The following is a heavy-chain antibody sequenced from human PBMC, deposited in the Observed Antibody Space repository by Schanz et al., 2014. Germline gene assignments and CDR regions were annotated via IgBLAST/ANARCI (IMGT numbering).Heavy chain of an antibody. CDR1: GFAFSSYG. CDR3: ARPALWFGDNCFDP. V-gene: IGHV3-23*05. J-gene: IGHJ5*02. Sequence: EVQLLESGGGLVEPGGSLRLSCLASGFAFSSYGMNWLRQAPGKGLEWVAAVSSRSDEIKYADSVRGRFTISRDNAKNTLYLQMNSLRAEDTAVYYCARPALWFGDNCFDPWGQGTLVTVSS. CDR2: VSSRSDEI. D-gene: IGHD3-10*01.